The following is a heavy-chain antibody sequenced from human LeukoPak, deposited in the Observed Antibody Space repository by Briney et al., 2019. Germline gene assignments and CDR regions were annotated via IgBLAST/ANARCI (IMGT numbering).Heavy chain of an antibody. CDR3: AALGDGRTFDN. J-gene: IGHJ4*02. CDR2: INHSGST. V-gene: IGHV4-34*01. D-gene: IGHD1-26*01. Sequence: SETLSLTCAVYGGSFSGYFWSWIRQPPGKGLEWIGEINHSGSTKYDPSLKSRVTISVDTSKNQFSLNLRSVTAADTAVYYCAALGDGRTFDNWGQGTLVTVSS. CDR1: GGSFSGYF.